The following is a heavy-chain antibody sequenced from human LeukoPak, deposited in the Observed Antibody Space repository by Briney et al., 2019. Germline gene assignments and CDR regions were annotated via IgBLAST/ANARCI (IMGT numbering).Heavy chain of an antibody. D-gene: IGHD6-19*01. CDR2: IYYSGNT. Sequence: SETLSLTCTVSGGSISSYYWSWIRQPPGKGLEWIGYIYYSGNTNYNPSLKSRVTISVDTSKNQFSLKLSSVTAADTAIYYCARGSAWYFVYWGQGTLVTVSS. CDR3: ARGSAWYFVY. J-gene: IGHJ4*02. V-gene: IGHV4-59*01. CDR1: GGSISSYY.